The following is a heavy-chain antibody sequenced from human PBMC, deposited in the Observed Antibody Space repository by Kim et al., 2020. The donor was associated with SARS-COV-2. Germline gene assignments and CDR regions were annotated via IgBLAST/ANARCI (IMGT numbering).Heavy chain of an antibody. V-gene: IGHV4-59*01. CDR3: ARVYYYDSSGYYIDAFDI. CDR2: IYYSGST. J-gene: IGHJ3*02. CDR1: GGSISSYY. D-gene: IGHD3-22*01. Sequence: SETLSLTCTVSGGSISSYYWSWIRQPPGKGLEWIGYIYYSGSTNYNPSLKSRVTISVDTSKNQFSLKLSSVTAADTAVYYCARVYYYDSSGYYIDAFDIWGQGTMVTVSS.